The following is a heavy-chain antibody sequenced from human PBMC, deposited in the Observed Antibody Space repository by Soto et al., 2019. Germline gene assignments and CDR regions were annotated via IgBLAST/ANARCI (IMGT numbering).Heavy chain of an antibody. Sequence: ASVKVSCKASGYTFTSYYMHWVRQAPGQGLEWMGIINPSGGSTSYAQKFQGRVTMTRDTSTSTVYMELSSLRSEDTAVYYCARDCTNGVCYTPYYYYYYGMDVWGQGTTVTVSS. V-gene: IGHV1-46*01. CDR3: ARDCTNGVCYTPYYYYYYGMDV. J-gene: IGHJ6*02. CDR1: GYTFTSYY. D-gene: IGHD2-8*01. CDR2: INPSGGST.